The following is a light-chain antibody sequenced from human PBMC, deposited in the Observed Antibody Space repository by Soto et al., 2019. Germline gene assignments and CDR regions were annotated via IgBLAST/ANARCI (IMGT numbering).Light chain of an antibody. CDR2: EVS. V-gene: IGLV2-14*01. J-gene: IGLJ1*01. CDR1: SSDVGGYNY. Sequence: QPASVSGSPGQSITISCTGTSSDVGGYNYVSWYQQHPGKAPKLMIYEVSNRPSGVSNRFSGSKSGNTASLTISGLQAEDEADYYCSSYTSSNTYVFGTGTKV. CDR3: SSYTSSNTYV.